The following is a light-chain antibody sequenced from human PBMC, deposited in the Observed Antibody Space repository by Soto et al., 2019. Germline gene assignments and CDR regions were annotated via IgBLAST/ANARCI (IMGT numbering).Light chain of an antibody. J-gene: IGLJ1*01. Sequence: QSVLTRPASVSGSHGQSITISCTGTSSDVGSYNLVSWYQQHPGKAPKLMIYEGSKRPSGVSNRFSGSKSGNTASLTISGLQAEDEADYYCCSYAGSSTFEVFGTGTKVTVL. CDR2: EGS. V-gene: IGLV2-23*03. CDR1: SSDVGSYNL. CDR3: CSYAGSSTFEV.